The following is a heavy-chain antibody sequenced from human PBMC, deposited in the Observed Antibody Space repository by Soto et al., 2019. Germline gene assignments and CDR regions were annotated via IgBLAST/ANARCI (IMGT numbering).Heavy chain of an antibody. D-gene: IGHD3-10*01. Sequence: GGSLRLSCAASGFTVSSNYMSWVRQAPGKGLEWVSVIYSGGSTYYADSVKGRFTISRDNSKNTLYLQMNSLRAEDTAVYYCARDLRGVTGFDPWGQGTLVTVSS. J-gene: IGHJ5*02. CDR2: IYSGGST. V-gene: IGHV3-53*01. CDR3: ARDLRGVTGFDP. CDR1: GFTVSSNY.